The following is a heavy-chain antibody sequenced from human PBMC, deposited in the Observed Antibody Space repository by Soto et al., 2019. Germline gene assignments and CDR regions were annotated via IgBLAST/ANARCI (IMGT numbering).Heavy chain of an antibody. J-gene: IGHJ4*02. D-gene: IGHD2-8*01. CDR1: GYTFTSYG. CDR3: ARHGNGDDY. Sequence: VKVSCKASGYTFTSYGVNWVRQAPGQGLEWMGWIRSYNNSTNYAQKLQGRVTMTTDTSTNTAYMELRSLRSDDTAVYYCARHGNGDDYWGQGTLVTVSS. CDR2: IRSYNNST. V-gene: IGHV1-18*01.